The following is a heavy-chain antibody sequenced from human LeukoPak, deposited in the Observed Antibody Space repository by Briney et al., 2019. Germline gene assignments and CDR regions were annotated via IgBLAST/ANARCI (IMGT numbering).Heavy chain of an antibody. CDR3: ASDSSGYFGP. CDR1: GFTFSSYS. J-gene: IGHJ5*02. D-gene: IGHD3-22*01. CDR2: ISNSGSAK. V-gene: IGHV3-48*04. Sequence: GGSLRLSCAASGFTFSSYSMNWLRQAPGRGLEWVSYISNSGSAKYYADSVKGRFTISRDNAKNSVYLEMNSLRAEDTAVYYCASDSSGYFGPWGQGTLVTVSS.